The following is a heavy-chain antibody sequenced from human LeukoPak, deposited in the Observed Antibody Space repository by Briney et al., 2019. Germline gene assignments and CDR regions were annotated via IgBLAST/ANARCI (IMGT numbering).Heavy chain of an antibody. CDR1: GGTFSSYA. CDR2: IIPIFGAA. Sequence: GASVKVSCKASGGTFSSYAISWVRQAPGQGLGWMGGIIPIFGAANYAQKFQGRVTITADESTSTAYMELSSLRSEDTAVYYCARSGRGLGYCSSTSCPDLDYWGQGTLVTVSS. CDR3: ARSGRGLGYCSSTSCPDLDY. V-gene: IGHV1-69*13. D-gene: IGHD2-2*01. J-gene: IGHJ4*02.